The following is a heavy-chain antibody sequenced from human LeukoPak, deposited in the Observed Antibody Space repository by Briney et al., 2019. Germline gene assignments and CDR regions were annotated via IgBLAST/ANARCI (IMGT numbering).Heavy chain of an antibody. Sequence: PGRSLRLSCAASGFTFNSYAWHWVRQAPGRELEWVALISYDGSNKYYAASVKGRFTISRDNSKNTLYLQMNSLRAEDTAVYYCARRGAYYDSSGYYDWGQGTLVTVSS. D-gene: IGHD3-22*01. CDR1: GFTFNSYA. V-gene: IGHV3-30-3*01. J-gene: IGHJ4*02. CDR3: ARRGAYYDSSGYYD. CDR2: ISYDGSNK.